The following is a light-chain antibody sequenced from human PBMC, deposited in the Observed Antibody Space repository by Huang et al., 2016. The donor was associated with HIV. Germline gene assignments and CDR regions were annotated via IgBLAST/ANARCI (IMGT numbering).Light chain of an antibody. Sequence: ILLTQSPATLSWYPGERVTLSCRASQSVGNYIAWYQQHPGQSPKLLIYDTSNRAPGTPVRFSGSGSGTDFTLTISSLESEDFAVYYCQQRISGVTFGGGTKVQVK. V-gene: IGKV3-11*01. CDR1: QSVGNY. CDR3: QQRISGVT. CDR2: DTS. J-gene: IGKJ4*01.